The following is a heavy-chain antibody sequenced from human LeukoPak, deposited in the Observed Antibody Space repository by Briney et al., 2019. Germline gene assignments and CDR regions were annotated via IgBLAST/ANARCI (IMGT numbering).Heavy chain of an antibody. V-gene: IGHV4-34*01. J-gene: IGHJ4*02. D-gene: IGHD3-22*01. Sequence: SETLSLTCAVYGGSFSGYYWRWIRQPPGKGLEWIGEINHSGSTNYNPSLKSRVTISVDTSKNQFSLKLSSVTAADTAVYYCARIGSNYYDSSGYYSDHWGQGTLVTVSS. CDR1: GGSFSGYY. CDR2: INHSGST. CDR3: ARIGSNYYDSSGYYSDH.